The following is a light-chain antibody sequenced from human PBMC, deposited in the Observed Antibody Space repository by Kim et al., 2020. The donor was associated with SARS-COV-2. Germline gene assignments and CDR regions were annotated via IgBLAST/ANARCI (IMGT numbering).Light chain of an antibody. J-gene: IGKJ4*01. Sequence: SPGERATLSSRASQSVSSNLAWYQQKPGQAPRLLIYGASTSATGIPARFSGSGSGTEFTLTISSLQSEDFAVYYCQQYNNWPPITFGGGTKVDIK. V-gene: IGKV3-15*01. CDR1: QSVSSN. CDR2: GAS. CDR3: QQYNNWPPIT.